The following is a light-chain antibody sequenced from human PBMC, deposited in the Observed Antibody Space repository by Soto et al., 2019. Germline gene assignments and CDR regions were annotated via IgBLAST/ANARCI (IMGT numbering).Light chain of an antibody. CDR3: QQHTNWPLT. V-gene: IGKV3D-20*02. J-gene: IGKJ4*01. CDR1: QSVSSDY. Sequence: EIVLTQSPDTLSLSPGERATLSCRASQSVSSDYLAWYQQKPGQTPKVLIYRASSRATGIPARFSGSGSGTDFTLTISSLEPEDFAVYYCQQHTNWPLTFGGGTKVDIK. CDR2: RAS.